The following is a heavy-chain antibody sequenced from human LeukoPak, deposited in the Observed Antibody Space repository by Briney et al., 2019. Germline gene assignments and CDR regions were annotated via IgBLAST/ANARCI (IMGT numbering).Heavy chain of an antibody. J-gene: IGHJ4*02. CDR1: GYTFTGYY. CDR2: INPSSGGT. V-gene: IGHV1-2*02. Sequence: GASVKVSCKASGYTFTGYYMHWVRQAPGQGLEWMGWINPSSGGTNYAQKFQGRVTMTRDTSISTAYMELSRLRSDDTAVYYCARDKWGSSWPYYFDYWGQGTLVTVSS. D-gene: IGHD6-13*01. CDR3: ARDKWGSSWPYYFDY.